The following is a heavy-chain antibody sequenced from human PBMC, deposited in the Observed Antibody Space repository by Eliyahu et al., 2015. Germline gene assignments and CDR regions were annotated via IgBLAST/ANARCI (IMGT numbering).Heavy chain of an antibody. V-gene: IGHV4-31*03. CDR1: GGSISSGGYY. Sequence: QVQLQESGPGLVKPSQTLSLTCNVXGGSISSGGYYWSWIRQHPGKGLEWVGYKYYSGSAYYNPSLKSRVNISVDTSQNQFSLKMSSVTAADTAVYYCARVVVAASRVDSWGQGTLVTVSS. J-gene: IGHJ5*02. D-gene: IGHD2-15*01. CDR2: KYYSGSA. CDR3: ARVVVAASRVDS.